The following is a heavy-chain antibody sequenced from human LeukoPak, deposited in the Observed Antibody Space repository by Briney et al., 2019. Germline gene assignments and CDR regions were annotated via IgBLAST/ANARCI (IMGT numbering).Heavy chain of an antibody. CDR1: GYTFTGYY. Sequence: ASVKVSCKASGYTFTGYYMHWVRQAPGQGLEWMGWINPNSGGTNYAQKFQGWVTMTRDTSISTAYMELSRLRSDDTAVYYCARGHSLRSPLPYYFDYWGQGTLVTVSS. V-gene: IGHV1-2*04. J-gene: IGHJ4*02. CDR3: ARGHSLRSPLPYYFDY. CDR2: INPNSGGT. D-gene: IGHD3-3*01.